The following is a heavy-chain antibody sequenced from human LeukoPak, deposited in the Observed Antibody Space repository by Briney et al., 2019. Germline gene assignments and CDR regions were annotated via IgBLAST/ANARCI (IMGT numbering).Heavy chain of an antibody. CDR2: TYYRSKWYN. Sequence: SQTLTLTCAISGDSVASNSVAWHWIRQSPSRGLEWLGRTYYRSKWYNGYAVSMKSRITINPDTSKNQFSLQLNSVTPEDTAVYYCARGNRFGFDYWGQGTLVTVSS. CDR3: ARGNRFGFDY. D-gene: IGHD3-16*01. J-gene: IGHJ4*02. V-gene: IGHV6-1*01. CDR1: GDSVASNSVA.